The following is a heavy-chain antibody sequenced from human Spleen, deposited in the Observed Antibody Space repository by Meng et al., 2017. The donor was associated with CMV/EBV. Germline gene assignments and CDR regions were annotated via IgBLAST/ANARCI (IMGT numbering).Heavy chain of an antibody. V-gene: IGHV3-21*01. Sequence: SGLAFSSYSMNGFRQATGKGLEWVSSISSSSSYIYYADSVKGRFTISRDNAKNSLYLQMNSLRAEDTAVYYCARDFGRYGGYEVDYWGQGTLVTVSS. D-gene: IGHD5-12*01. CDR3: ARDFGRYGGYEVDY. CDR1: GLAFSSYS. J-gene: IGHJ4*02. CDR2: ISSSSSYI.